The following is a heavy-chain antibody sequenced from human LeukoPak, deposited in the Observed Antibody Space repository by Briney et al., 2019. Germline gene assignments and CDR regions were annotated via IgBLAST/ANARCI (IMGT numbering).Heavy chain of an antibody. J-gene: IGHJ3*02. CDR3: ARDPRGDAFDI. Sequence: SETLSLTCTVSGGSISSSSYYWGWIRQPPGKGLEWIGSIYYSGSTYYNPSLKSRVTISVDTSKNQFSLKLSSVTAADTAVYYCARDPRGDAFDIWGQGTMVTVSS. CDR1: GGSISSSSYY. V-gene: IGHV4-39*07. CDR2: IYYSGST.